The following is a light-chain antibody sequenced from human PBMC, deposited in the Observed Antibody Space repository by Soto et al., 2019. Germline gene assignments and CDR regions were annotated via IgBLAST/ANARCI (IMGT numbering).Light chain of an antibody. CDR1: SSDVGGYNY. CDR2: DVS. CDR3: TSYTSSSTLSTYV. J-gene: IGLJ1*01. V-gene: IGLV2-14*03. Sequence: QSVLTQPASVSGSPGQSITISCTGTSSDVGGYNYVSWYQHHPGKAPILMIYDVSNRPSGVSNRFSGSKSGNTASLIISGLQAEDEADYYCTSYTSSSTLSTYVFGTGTKVTVL.